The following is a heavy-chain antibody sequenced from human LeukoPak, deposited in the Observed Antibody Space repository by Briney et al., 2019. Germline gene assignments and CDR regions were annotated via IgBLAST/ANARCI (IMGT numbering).Heavy chain of an antibody. CDR2: IRYDGSNK. D-gene: IGHD6-19*01. J-gene: IGHJ4*02. V-gene: IGHV3-30*02. CDR1: GFTFSSYG. Sequence: GGSLRLSCTASGFTFSSYGMHWVRQAPGKGLEWVAFIRYDGSNKYYADSVKGRFTISRDNSKNTLYLQMNSLRAEDTAVYYCALRRGYSGWYRFDYWGQGTLVTVSS. CDR3: ALRRGYSGWYRFDY.